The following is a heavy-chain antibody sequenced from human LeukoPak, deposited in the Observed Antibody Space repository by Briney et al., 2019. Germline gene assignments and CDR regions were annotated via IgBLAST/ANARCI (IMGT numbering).Heavy chain of an antibody. J-gene: IGHJ5*02. Sequence: SVKVSCKASGYTFTSYGISWVRQAPGQGLEWMGWISAYNGNTNYAQKLQGRVTMTTDTSTSTAYMELRSLRSDDTAVYYCARGRRQLERQMYWFDPWGQGALVTVSS. CDR2: ISAYNGNT. V-gene: IGHV1-18*01. CDR3: ARGRRQLERQMYWFDP. D-gene: IGHD1-1*01. CDR1: GYTFTSYG.